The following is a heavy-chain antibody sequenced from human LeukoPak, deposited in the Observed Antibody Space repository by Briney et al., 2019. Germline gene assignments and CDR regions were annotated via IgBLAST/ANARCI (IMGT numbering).Heavy chain of an antibody. V-gene: IGHV4-31*03. CDR1: GGSISSGGYY. CDR2: IYYSGST. J-gene: IGHJ4*02. Sequence: KSSETLSLTCTVSGGSISSGGYYWSWIRQHPGKGLEWIGYIYYSGSTYYNPSLKSRVTISVDTSKNQFSLKLSSVTAADTAVYYCARSQRFLPSYWGQGTLVTVSS. CDR3: ARSQRFLPSY. D-gene: IGHD3-3*01.